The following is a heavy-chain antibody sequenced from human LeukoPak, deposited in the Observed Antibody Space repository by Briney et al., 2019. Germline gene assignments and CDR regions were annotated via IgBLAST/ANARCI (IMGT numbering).Heavy chain of an antibody. D-gene: IGHD3-10*01. CDR1: GGTFSSYA. Sequence: ASVKVSCKASGGTFSSYAISWVRQAPGQGLEWMGRIIPILGIANYAQKFQGRVTITADKSTSTAYMELSSLRSEDTAVYYCARDQHLWFGELFLRYYYGMDVWGQGTTVTVSS. CDR3: ARDQHLWFGELFLRYYYGMDV. CDR2: IIPILGIA. V-gene: IGHV1-69*04. J-gene: IGHJ6*02.